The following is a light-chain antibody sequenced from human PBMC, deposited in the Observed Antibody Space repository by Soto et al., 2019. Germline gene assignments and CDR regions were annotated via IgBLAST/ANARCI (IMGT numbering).Light chain of an antibody. CDR3: QQYGSSPWT. J-gene: IGKJ1*01. Sequence: ETVLTQSPGTLSLSPGERASLSCRASQSVSSSYLGWYQQTPGQAPRLLIYGASSRATGIPDRFSGSGSGTDFTLTISRLEPEDFAVYYCQQYGSSPWTFGQGTKVDIK. CDR2: GAS. CDR1: QSVSSSY. V-gene: IGKV3-20*01.